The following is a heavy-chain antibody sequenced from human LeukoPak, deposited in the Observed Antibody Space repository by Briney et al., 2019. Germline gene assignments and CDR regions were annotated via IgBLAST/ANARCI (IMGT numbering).Heavy chain of an antibody. CDR1: GFTFSSYG. CDR3: AKDRGGGELWEFDY. J-gene: IGHJ4*02. D-gene: IGHD3-16*01. Sequence: PGGSLRLSCAASGFTFSSYGMHWVRQAPGKGLEWVAVIWYDGSNKYYADSVKGRFTISRDNSKNTLYLQMNSLRAEDTAVYYCAKDRGGGELWEFDYWGQGTLVTVSS. V-gene: IGHV3-30*02. CDR2: IWYDGSNK.